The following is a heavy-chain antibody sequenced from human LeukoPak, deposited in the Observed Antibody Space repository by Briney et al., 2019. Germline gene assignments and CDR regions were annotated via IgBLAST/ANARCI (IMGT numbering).Heavy chain of an antibody. CDR1: GGSIGTYY. Sequence: SETLTLTCTVSGGSIGTYYWSWIRQSPGKGLEWIGYIYVTGTRYNPYLQSRVTISVDRSRNQFFLKMSSVTAADTAVYYCARHIGGGIEDMDVWGKGTKVIVSS. J-gene: IGHJ6*03. CDR3: ARHIGGGIEDMDV. V-gene: IGHV4-59*08. D-gene: IGHD3-16*02. CDR2: IYVTGT.